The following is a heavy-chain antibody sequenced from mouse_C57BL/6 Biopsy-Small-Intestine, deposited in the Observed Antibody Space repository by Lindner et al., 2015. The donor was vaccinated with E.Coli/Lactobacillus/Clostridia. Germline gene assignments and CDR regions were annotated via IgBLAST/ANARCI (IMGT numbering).Heavy chain of an antibody. CDR1: GYTFIGYY. CDR3: ARGLSYYYDSSGYYTFDY. V-gene: IGHV1-7*01. D-gene: IGHD1-1*01. J-gene: IGHJ4*01. Sequence: SVKVSCKVSGYTFIGYYMHWVRQAPGQGLEWTGWINPNSGETNSAQKFQGRVTMTRDTSVSTAYMELASLRSDDTAVYYCARGLSYYYDSSGYYTFDYWGQGTLVTVSS. CDR2: INPNSGET.